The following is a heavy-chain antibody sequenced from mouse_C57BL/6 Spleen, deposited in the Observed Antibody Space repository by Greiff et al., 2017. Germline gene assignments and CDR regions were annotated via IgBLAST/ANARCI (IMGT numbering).Heavy chain of an antibody. CDR2: IDPENGDT. V-gene: IGHV14-4*01. Sequence: EVQVVESGAELVRPGASVKLSCTASGFNIKDDYMHWVKQRPEQGLEWIGWIDPENGDTEYASKFQGKATITADTSSNTAYLQLSSLTSEDTAVYYCTGTTVLDYWGQGTTLTVSS. CDR3: TGTTVLDY. D-gene: IGHD1-1*01. CDR1: GFNIKDDY. J-gene: IGHJ2*01.